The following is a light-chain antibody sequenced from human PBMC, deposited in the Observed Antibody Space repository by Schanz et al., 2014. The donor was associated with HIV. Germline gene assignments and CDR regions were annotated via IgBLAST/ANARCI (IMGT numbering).Light chain of an antibody. Sequence: QSVLTQPPSASGSPGQGVTISCSGGTVNIGSNAVHWYKQLPGTAPKVLIYSNNQRPSGVPGRFSGSKSGTSASLAISGLQSEDEADYYCATWDDSLNGPVFGGGTKLTVL. V-gene: IGLV1-44*01. CDR1: TVNIGSNA. CDR2: SNN. J-gene: IGLJ3*02. CDR3: ATWDDSLNGPV.